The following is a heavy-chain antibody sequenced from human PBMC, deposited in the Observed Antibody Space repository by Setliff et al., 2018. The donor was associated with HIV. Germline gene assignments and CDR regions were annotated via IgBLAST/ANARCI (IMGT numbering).Heavy chain of an antibody. V-gene: IGHV4-34*01. Sequence: SETLSLTCAVYGASFSGYYWSWVRQPPGKGLEWIGEINHSGITNYNPSLKSRVTISVDTSMNQFSLKVRSVTAADTAVYYFARLSLAATAGTWDYYYYGMDVWGQGTTVTVSS. CDR2: INHSGIT. J-gene: IGHJ6*02. D-gene: IGHD6-13*01. CDR1: GASFSGYY. CDR3: ARLSLAATAGTWDYYYYGMDV.